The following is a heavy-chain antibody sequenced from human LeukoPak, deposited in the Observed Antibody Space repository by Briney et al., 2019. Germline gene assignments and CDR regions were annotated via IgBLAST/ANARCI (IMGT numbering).Heavy chain of an antibody. Sequence: EASVKVSCKASGYTFTSYDINWVRQATGQGLEWMGWMNPNSGNTGYAQKFQGRVTITRNTSISTAYMELSSLRSEDTAVYYCARSEQFPYYMDVWGKGTTVTVSS. J-gene: IGHJ6*03. D-gene: IGHD6-19*01. CDR3: ARSEQFPYYMDV. V-gene: IGHV1-8*03. CDR2: MNPNSGNT. CDR1: GYTFTSYD.